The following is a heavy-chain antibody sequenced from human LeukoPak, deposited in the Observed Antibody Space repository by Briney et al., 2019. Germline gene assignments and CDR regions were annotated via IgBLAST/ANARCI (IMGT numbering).Heavy chain of an antibody. Sequence: SETLSLPCTVSGGSINSSSYYWGWVRQPPGKGLEWIGSMYYRGSTYYNPSLKSRVTISVDTSKNQFSLKLSSVTAADTAVYYCTRDYYDSSGYYPPGAFDIWGQGTMVTVSS. V-gene: IGHV4-39*07. J-gene: IGHJ3*02. CDR3: TRDYYDSSGYYPPGAFDI. CDR2: MYYRGST. CDR1: GGSINSSSYY. D-gene: IGHD3-22*01.